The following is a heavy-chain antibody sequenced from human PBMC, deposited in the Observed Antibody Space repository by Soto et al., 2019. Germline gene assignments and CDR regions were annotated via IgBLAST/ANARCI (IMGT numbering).Heavy chain of an antibody. J-gene: IGHJ4*02. V-gene: IGHV2-26*01. CDR1: GFSLTNARMG. CDR3: ARNMYYYDSSGYLYFSDH. CDR2: ILSNDEK. Sequence: QVTLKESGPVLVKPTETLTLTRTVSGFSLTNARMGVSWIRQPPGKALEWLAHILSNDEKSYNTSLKSRLTISKDTSKSQVVLTMTNMDPVDTATYYCARNMYYYDSSGYLYFSDHWGQGTLVTVSS. D-gene: IGHD3-22*01.